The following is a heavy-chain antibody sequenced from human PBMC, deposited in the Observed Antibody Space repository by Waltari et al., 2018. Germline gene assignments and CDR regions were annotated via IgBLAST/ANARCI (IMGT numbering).Heavy chain of an antibody. D-gene: IGHD3-22*01. Sequence: QVQLVQSGAEVKKPGASVKISCKANGYTLSDNLAHWLRQAPGQGLEWMGVINPRGGATTYAQKFRGRITMTTDTSTSTVYMELGSLRSDDTAVYYCATRIAYYYDSSGYYFNYWGQGSLVTVSS. J-gene: IGHJ4*02. V-gene: IGHV1-46*01. CDR1: GYTLSDNL. CDR2: INPRGGAT. CDR3: ATRIAYYYDSSGYYFNY.